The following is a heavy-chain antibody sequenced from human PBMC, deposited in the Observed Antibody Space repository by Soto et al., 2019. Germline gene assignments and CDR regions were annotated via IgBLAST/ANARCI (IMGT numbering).Heavy chain of an antibody. CDR1: GFTFSSYW. V-gene: IGHV3-7*03. CDR3: ARELPLLTGAYAFDI. D-gene: IGHD7-27*01. Sequence: GGSLRLSCAASGFTFSSYWMSWVRQAPGKGLEWVANIKQDGSEKYYVDSVKGRFTISRDNAKNSLYLQMNSLRAEDTAVYYCARELPLLTGAYAFDIWGQGTMVTVSS. CDR2: IKQDGSEK. J-gene: IGHJ3*02.